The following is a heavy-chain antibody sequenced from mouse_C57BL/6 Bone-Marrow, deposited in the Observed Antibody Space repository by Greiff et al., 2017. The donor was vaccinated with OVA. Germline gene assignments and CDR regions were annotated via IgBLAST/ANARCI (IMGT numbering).Heavy chain of an antibody. Sequence: EVQLQQSGAELVRPGASVKLSCTASGFNIKDDYMLWVKQRPEQGLEWIGWIDPENGDTEYASKFQGKATITADTSSNTAYLQLSSLTSEDTAVYYCTFYDYDWFAYWGQGTLVTVSA. CDR2: IDPENGDT. CDR3: TFYDYDWFAY. D-gene: IGHD2-4*01. V-gene: IGHV14-4*01. J-gene: IGHJ3*01. CDR1: GFNIKDDY.